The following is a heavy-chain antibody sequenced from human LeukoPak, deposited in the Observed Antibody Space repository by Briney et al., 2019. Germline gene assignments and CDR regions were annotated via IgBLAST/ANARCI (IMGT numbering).Heavy chain of an antibody. D-gene: IGHD3-22*01. J-gene: IGHJ4*02. CDR3: AREYYYDSSGYFL. Sequence: SETLSLTCTVSGGSISSGDYYWSWIRQPPGKGLEWIGYIYYSGSTYYNPSLKSRVTISVDTSKNQFSLKLSSVTAEDTAVYYCAREYYYDSSGYFLWGQGTLVTVSS. V-gene: IGHV4-30-4*08. CDR1: GGSISSGDYY. CDR2: IYYSGST.